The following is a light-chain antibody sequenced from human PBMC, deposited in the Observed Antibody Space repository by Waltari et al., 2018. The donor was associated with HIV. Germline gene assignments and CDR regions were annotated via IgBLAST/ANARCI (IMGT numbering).Light chain of an antibody. V-gene: IGKV3-15*01. CDR3: QQFHDWPLYT. Sequence: TQSPATLSVSPGDKITLSCRASQNSGSKLACYQHKPGQAPLRLTSEASTRAPGVPARFSGSGFGTDFTLTINNLESGDFAIDYCQQFHDWPLYTFGQGTKLE. CDR2: EAS. CDR1: QNSGSK. J-gene: IGKJ2*01.